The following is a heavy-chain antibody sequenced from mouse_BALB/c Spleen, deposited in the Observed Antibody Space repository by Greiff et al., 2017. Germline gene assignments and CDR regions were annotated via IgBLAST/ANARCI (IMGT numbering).Heavy chain of an antibody. CDR3: ARHGSSIFAY. Sequence: EVQRVESGPELVKPGASVKVSCKASGYAFTSYNMYWVKQSHGKSLEWIGYIDPYNGGTSYNQKLKGKATLTVDKSSSTAYMHLNSLTSEDSAVYYCARHGSSIFAYWGQGTLVTVSA. J-gene: IGHJ3*01. CDR2: IDPYNGGT. V-gene: IGHV1S135*01. D-gene: IGHD1-1*01. CDR1: GYAFTSYN.